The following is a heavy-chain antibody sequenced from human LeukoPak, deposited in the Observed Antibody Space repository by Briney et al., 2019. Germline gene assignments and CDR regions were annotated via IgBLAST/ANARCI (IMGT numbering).Heavy chain of an antibody. D-gene: IGHD3-3*01. V-gene: IGHV1-8*01. Sequence: GASVKVSCKASGYTFTSYDINWVRQATGQGLEWMGWMNPNSGNTGYAQKFQGRVTMTRNTSTSTAYMELSSLRSEDTAVYYCASTIFGVTNAFDIWGQGTMVTVSS. J-gene: IGHJ3*02. CDR2: MNPNSGNT. CDR3: ASTIFGVTNAFDI. CDR1: GYTFTSYD.